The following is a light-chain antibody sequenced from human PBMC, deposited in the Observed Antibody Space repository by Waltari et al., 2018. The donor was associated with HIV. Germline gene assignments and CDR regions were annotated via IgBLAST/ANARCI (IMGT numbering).Light chain of an antibody. J-gene: IGLJ2*01. CDR3: QSYDDNLEGV. Sequence: QSVLTQPPSVSGAPGQRVTISCPGSSPNIGAGYDVHWYQQVPGTAPRLLIYEDTNRPSGVPERFSGSRSGTSASLAITGLQVEDEADYYCQSYDDNLEGVFGGGTKVTVL. CDR2: EDT. V-gene: IGLV1-40*01. CDR1: SPNIGAGYD.